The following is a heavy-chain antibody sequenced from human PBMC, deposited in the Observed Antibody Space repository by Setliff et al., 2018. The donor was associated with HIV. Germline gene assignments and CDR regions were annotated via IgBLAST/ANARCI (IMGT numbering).Heavy chain of an antibody. V-gene: IGHV4-61*09. D-gene: IGHD3-16*01. J-gene: IGHJ4*02. CDR3: SRALLGGSGWNSFAL. CDR2: VYTTGSA. Sequence: SETLSLTCTVSGASFIRSRYYWSWIRQPAGKGLEWIGHVYTTGSASYNPSLESRVTILEALSKNQFSLNLDSVTAADTAVYFCSRALLGGSGWNSFALWGPGTLVTVSS. CDR1: GASFIRSRYY.